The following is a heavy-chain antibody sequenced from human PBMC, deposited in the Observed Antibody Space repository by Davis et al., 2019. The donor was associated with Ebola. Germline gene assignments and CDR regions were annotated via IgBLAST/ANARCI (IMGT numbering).Heavy chain of an antibody. CDR1: GFTFSGSA. V-gene: IGHV3-73*01. J-gene: IGHJ4*02. D-gene: IGHD3-3*01. CDR3: ARDRLYDFWSGYSDY. CDR2: IRSKANSYAT. Sequence: GESLKISCAASGFTFSGSAMHWVRQASGKGLEWVGRIRSKANSYATAYAASVKGRFTISRDDSKNTAYLQMNSLKTEDTAVYYCARDRLYDFWSGYSDYWGQGTLVTVSS.